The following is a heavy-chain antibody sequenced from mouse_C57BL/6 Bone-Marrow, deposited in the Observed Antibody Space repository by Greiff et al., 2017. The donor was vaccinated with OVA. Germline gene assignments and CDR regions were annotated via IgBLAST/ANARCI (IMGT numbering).Heavy chain of an antibody. Sequence: VQLQQSGPELVKPGASVKISCKASGYTFTDYYMNWVKQSHGKSLEWIGDINPNNGGTSYNQKFKGKATLTVDKSSSTAYMERRSLTSEDSAVYYCARNWDVGYWGQGTTLTVSS. CDR1: GYTFTDYY. CDR3: ARNWDVGY. J-gene: IGHJ2*01. V-gene: IGHV1-26*01. CDR2: INPNNGGT. D-gene: IGHD4-1*01.